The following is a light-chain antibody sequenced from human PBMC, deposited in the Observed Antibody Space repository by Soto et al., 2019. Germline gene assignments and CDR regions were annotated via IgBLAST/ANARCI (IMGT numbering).Light chain of an antibody. CDR2: EVS. CDR1: SSDVGGYNH. Sequence: QSALTQPASVSGSPGQSITISCTGTSSDVGGYNHVSWYQQHPGKGPKLLIYEVSHRPSGISDRFSASKSGNTASLTISGLRAEDEADYFCSSYARTSNLVVFGGGTKLTVL. CDR3: SSYARTSNLVV. V-gene: IGLV2-14*01. J-gene: IGLJ2*01.